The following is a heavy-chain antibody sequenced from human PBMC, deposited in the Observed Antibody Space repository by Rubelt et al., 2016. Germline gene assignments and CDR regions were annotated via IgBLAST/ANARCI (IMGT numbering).Heavy chain of an antibody. Sequence: VQLVESGGGVVQPGRSLRLSCATSGFSFGSYAMTWVRQAPGKGLEWVSAVSADGGGTYYADSVKGRFTISRDNSKNTLYLEMNSLRAEDTAVYYCAKFRLYSDDKWFDPWGQGTLVTVSS. V-gene: IGHV3-23*04. CDR2: VSADGGGT. CDR1: GFSFGSYA. CDR3: AKFRLYSDDKWFDP. J-gene: IGHJ5*02. D-gene: IGHD4-17*01.